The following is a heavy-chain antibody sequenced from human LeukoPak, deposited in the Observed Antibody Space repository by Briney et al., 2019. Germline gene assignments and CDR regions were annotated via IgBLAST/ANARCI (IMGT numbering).Heavy chain of an antibody. V-gene: IGHV3-23*01. D-gene: IGHD2-21*01. CDR1: GFTFRTYA. J-gene: IGHJ4*02. CDR2: TSGSGGST. CDR3: AKGYCGGDCPFDY. Sequence: GGSLRLSCAASGFTFRTYAMSWVRQTPGKGLDWVSVTSGSGGSTYYADSVRGRFTISRDNSKNTLYLQMNSLRAEDTAVYYCAKGYCGGDCPFDYWGQGTLVTVSS.